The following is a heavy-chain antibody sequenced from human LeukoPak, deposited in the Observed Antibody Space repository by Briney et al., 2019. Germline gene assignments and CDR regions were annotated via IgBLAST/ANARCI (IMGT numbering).Heavy chain of an antibody. D-gene: IGHD3-9*01. Sequence: GGSLRLSCAASGFTFSTYSMNWVRQAPGKGLEWVSSISTSSSYIKYADYVKGRFTISRDNARNSLSLQMNSLTAEDTAVYYCASPGSISTGGPIWGQGSLVTVSS. V-gene: IGHV3-21*01. CDR2: ISTSSSYI. CDR1: GFTFSTYS. J-gene: IGHJ4*02. CDR3: ASPGSISTGGPI.